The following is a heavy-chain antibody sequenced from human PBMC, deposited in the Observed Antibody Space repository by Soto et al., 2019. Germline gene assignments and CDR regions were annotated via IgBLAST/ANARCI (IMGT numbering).Heavy chain of an antibody. CDR1: GDSISSAYF. V-gene: IGHV4-38-2*01. CDR2: IYHSGTT. J-gene: IGHJ4*02. CDR3: ARVGIGIGSGPYYFDY. Sequence: PSETLSLTCAVSGDSISSAYFWAWIRQPPGKGLEWIGSIYHSGTTYYNPSFNSRVTISVDTSKNQFSLKLSSVTAADTAVYYCARVGIGIGSGPYYFDYWGQGTLVTVSS. D-gene: IGHD2-15*01.